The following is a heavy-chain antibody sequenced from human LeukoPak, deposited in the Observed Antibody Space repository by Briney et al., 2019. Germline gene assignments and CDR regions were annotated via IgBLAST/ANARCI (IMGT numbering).Heavy chain of an antibody. V-gene: IGHV1-69*05. CDR1: GGTFSSYA. D-gene: IGHD2-8*01. J-gene: IGHJ3*02. CDR2: IIPIFGTA. Sequence: ASVKVSCKASGGTFSSYAISWVRQAPGQGLEWMGRIIPIFGTANYAQKFQGRVTITTDESTSTAYMELSSLRSEDTAVYYCARDPECTNGVCLNPVGAFDIWGQGTMVTVSS. CDR3: ARDPECTNGVCLNPVGAFDI.